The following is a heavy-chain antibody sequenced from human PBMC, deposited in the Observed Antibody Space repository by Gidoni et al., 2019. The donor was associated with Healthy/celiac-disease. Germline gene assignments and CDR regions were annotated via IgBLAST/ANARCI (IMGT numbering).Heavy chain of an antibody. Sequence: EVQLVESGGGLVKPGGSLRLSCAASGFTFRSYSMNWFRQDPGKGLEWVSSISSSSSYIYYADSVKGRFTISRDNAKNSLYLQMNSLRAEDTAVYYCARDPERITDSYYFDYWGQGTLVTVSS. J-gene: IGHJ4*02. D-gene: IGHD3-10*01. V-gene: IGHV3-21*01. CDR1: GFTFRSYS. CDR2: ISSSSSYI. CDR3: ARDPERITDSYYFDY.